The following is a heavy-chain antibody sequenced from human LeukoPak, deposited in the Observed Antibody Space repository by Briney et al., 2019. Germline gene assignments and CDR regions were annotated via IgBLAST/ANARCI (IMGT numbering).Heavy chain of an antibody. CDR1: GFTFSNSAISYA. V-gene: IGHV3-23*01. CDR3: AKSAAAMGTYYFDY. D-gene: IGHD5-18*01. Sequence: GGSLRLSCAASGFTFSNSAISYAMSWVRQAPGKGLEWVSVISGSGGSTYYADSVKGRFTISRDNSKNTLYLQMSSLRAEDTAVYFCAKSAAAMGTYYFDYWGQGTLVTVSS. J-gene: IGHJ4*02. CDR2: ISGSGGST.